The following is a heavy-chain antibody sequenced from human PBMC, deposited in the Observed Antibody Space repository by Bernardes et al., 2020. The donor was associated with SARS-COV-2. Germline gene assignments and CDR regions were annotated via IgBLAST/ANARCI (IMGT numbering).Heavy chain of an antibody. J-gene: IGHJ4*02. D-gene: IGHD5-18*01. CDR3: AKPTVAWVQLTTGCDY. CDR1: GFTFSDYA. CDR2: IAYDGRYK. Sequence: GGSLRLSCAASGFTFSDYAMHWVRQAPGKGLEWVAIIAYDGRYKYYADSVKGRFTISRDNSKNTLYLQVNSLRPEDTAVYYCAKPTVAWVQLTTGCDYWGQGTLVTVSS. V-gene: IGHV3-30-3*02.